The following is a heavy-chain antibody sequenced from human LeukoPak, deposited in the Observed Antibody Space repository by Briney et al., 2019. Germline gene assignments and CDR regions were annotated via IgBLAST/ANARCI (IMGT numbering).Heavy chain of an antibody. CDR1: GGSISSSSYY. V-gene: IGHV3-11*04. CDR2: ITSSGFTI. CDR3: ARADTAMAMRLDY. Sequence: LSLTCTVSGGSISSSSYYWGWIRQAPGKGLEWVSYITSSGFTIYYADSVKGRFTISRDNAKNSLYLQMHSLRAEDTAVYFCARADTAMAMRLDYWGQGTLVTVSS. D-gene: IGHD5-18*01. J-gene: IGHJ4*02.